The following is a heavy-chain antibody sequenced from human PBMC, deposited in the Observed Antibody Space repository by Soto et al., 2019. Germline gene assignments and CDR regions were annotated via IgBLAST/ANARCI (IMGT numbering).Heavy chain of an antibody. J-gene: IGHJ4*02. CDR3: QGGDF. CDR1: GGSLTGYY. D-gene: IGHD3-16*01. Sequence: SETLSLTCEVSGGSLTGYYWIWDRQTPGKGLEWIGEINDSGTTYYNPSFKSRLTISINTAKRQISLRLTSVTAADTGVYYCQGGDFWGQGTRVTVPQ. CDR2: INDSGTT. V-gene: IGHV4-34*01.